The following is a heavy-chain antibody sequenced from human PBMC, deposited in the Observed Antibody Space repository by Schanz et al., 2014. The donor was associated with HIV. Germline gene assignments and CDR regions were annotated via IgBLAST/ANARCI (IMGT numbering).Heavy chain of an antibody. CDR2: ISYDGRNK. CDR1: GFSFNNYG. CDR3: TRGRFLERGGMDV. D-gene: IGHD3-3*01. V-gene: IGHV3-30*03. J-gene: IGHJ6*02. Sequence: QVQLVESGGGVVQPRRSLRLSCAASGFSFNNYGMHWVRQAPGKGLEWVAVISYDGRNKYFGHSVKGRFTISRDNSKNTLYLQVKSLRAEDTAVYFCTRGRFLERGGMDVWGQGTAVTVSS.